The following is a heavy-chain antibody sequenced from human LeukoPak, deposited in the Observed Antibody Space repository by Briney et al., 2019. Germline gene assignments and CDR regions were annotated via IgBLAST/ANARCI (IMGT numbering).Heavy chain of an antibody. CDR3: AREGARATVFAFDI. D-gene: IGHD4-17*01. CDR2: IYYSGST. CDR1: GGSISSYY. Sequence: SETLSLTCTVSGGSISSYYWSWIRQPPGKGLEWIGYIYYSGSTNYNPSLKSRVIISVDTSKNQFSLKLSSVTAADTAVYYCAREGARATVFAFDIWGQGTMVTVSS. V-gene: IGHV4-59*01. J-gene: IGHJ3*02.